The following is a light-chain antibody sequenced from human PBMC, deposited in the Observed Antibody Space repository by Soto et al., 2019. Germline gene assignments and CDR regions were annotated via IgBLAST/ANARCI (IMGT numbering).Light chain of an antibody. Sequence: EIVLTQSPATLSVSPGERATVSCRASQSVRGNVAWYQQRPGQSPRLLIYGASSRATGIPARFSGSGSGTEFTLSIRSLQSEDFAVYYCQQYNNWPFITFGQGTRLEIK. CDR3: QQYNNWPFIT. CDR1: QSVRGN. V-gene: IGKV3-15*01. J-gene: IGKJ5*01. CDR2: GAS.